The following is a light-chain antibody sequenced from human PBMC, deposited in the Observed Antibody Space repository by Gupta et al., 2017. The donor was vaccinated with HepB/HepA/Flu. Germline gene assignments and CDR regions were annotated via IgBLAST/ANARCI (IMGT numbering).Light chain of an antibody. CDR1: QSLQHSNGFNY. J-gene: IGKJ2*01. CDR2: LRS. Sequence: DIVLTQSPLSLTVTPGEPASISCRSSQSLQHSNGFNYLDWYVQKPGRSPQLLIFLRSKRAYGLPDRFSGSGSGTDFTLKSSRGEAEDVGVYCCRQYRPPYTFGQGTKLEIK. CDR3: RQYRPPYT. V-gene: IGKV2-28*01.